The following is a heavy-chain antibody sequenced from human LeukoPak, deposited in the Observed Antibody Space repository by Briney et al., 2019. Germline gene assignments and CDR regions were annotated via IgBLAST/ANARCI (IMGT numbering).Heavy chain of an antibody. CDR2: IIPIFGTA. V-gene: IGHV1-69*06. J-gene: IGHJ6*03. CDR1: GDTFSSYA. D-gene: IGHD3-22*01. CDR3: ARHSSYDSSGYYFTLNYYYMDV. Sequence: SVKVSCKASGDTFSSYAISWVRQAPGQGLEWMGGIIPIFGTASYAQKFQGRVTITADKSTSTAYMELSSLRSEDTAVYYCARHSSYDSSGYYFTLNYYYMDVWGKGTTVTVSS.